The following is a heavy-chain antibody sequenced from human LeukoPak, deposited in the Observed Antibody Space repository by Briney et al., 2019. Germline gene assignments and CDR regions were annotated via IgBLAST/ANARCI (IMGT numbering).Heavy chain of an antibody. D-gene: IGHD3-22*01. CDR3: ARRRVTDSRDAFDI. V-gene: IGHV4-4*07. Sequence: KPSETLSLTCNVSGGSISSYYWSWIRQPAGKGLEWIGRIYTSGSTNYNPSLKSRVTMSVDTSKNQFSLKLSSVTAADTAVYYCARRRVTDSRDAFDIWGQGTMVTVSS. CDR2: IYTSGST. CDR1: GGSISSYY. J-gene: IGHJ3*02.